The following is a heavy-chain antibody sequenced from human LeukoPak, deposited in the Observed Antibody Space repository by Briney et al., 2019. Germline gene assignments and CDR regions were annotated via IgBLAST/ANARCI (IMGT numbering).Heavy chain of an antibody. J-gene: IGHJ6*03. Sequence: ASVKVSCTASGYTFINYNINWVRQATGQGLEWMGWVNPRSGNAGYLQKFQGRLTITRDTSIDTAYMDLSSLSSEDTAVYYCARGSIAYYYMDVWGKGTTVTISS. D-gene: IGHD3-22*01. CDR1: GYTFINYN. CDR3: ARGSIAYYYMDV. CDR2: VNPRSGNA. V-gene: IGHV1-8*03.